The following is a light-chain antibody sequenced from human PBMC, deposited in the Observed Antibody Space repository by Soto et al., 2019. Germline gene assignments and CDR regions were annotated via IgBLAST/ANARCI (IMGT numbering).Light chain of an antibody. CDR3: TSYTSYSTVM. CDR1: SSDVGGYNY. Sequence: QSVLTQPASVSGSPGQSITISCSGTSSDVGGYNYVSWYQQHPGKAPKLMIYEVSNRSSGVSNRFSGSKSGNTASLTISGLLAEDEADYYCTSYTSYSTVMFGGGTKLTVL. V-gene: IGLV2-14*01. J-gene: IGLJ3*02. CDR2: EVS.